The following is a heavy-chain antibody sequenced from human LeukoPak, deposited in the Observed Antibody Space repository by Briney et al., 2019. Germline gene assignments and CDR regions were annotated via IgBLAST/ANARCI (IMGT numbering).Heavy chain of an antibody. V-gene: IGHV3-30*15. CDR2: IRYDGSRQ. CDR3: AREQSGRGWSGFDY. J-gene: IGHJ4*02. D-gene: IGHD3-10*01. CDR1: GFTFRSYA. Sequence: GGSLRLSCAVSGFTFRSYAMHWVRQAPGKGLEWVAVIRYDGSRQHYADFLEGRFTISRDNSKNTVSLQMSSLRTEDTAVYFCAREQSGRGWSGFDYLGQGTLVTVSS.